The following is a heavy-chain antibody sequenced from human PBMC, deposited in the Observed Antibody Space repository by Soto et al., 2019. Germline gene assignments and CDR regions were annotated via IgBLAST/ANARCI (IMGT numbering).Heavy chain of an antibody. CDR2: INSDGPRT. CDR3: ARVATGSYDWFDP. V-gene: IGHV3-74*01. CDR1: KFTFSNYW. Sequence: EAQLVESGGDLVQPGGSLRLSCAASKFTFSNYWMHWVRHAPGKGLMWVSRINSDGPRTAYADSVKGRFTISRDNTKDTLFLYMDGLRAEDTAVYYCARVATGSYDWFDPWGQGTLVTVSS. D-gene: IGHD1-26*01. J-gene: IGHJ5*02.